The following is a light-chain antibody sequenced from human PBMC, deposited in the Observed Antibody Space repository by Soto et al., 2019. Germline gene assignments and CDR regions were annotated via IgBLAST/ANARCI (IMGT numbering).Light chain of an antibody. Sequence: EIVMTQSPATLSVSPGETATLSCRASQSVSNNVAWYQQKPGQAPRLLILGASTRATGIPARFSGSGSGTEFTLTISSLQSEDFAVYYCQQYNNWPPTWTFGQGTKVDI. J-gene: IGKJ1*01. CDR2: GAS. V-gene: IGKV3-15*01. CDR1: QSVSNN. CDR3: QQYNNWPPTWT.